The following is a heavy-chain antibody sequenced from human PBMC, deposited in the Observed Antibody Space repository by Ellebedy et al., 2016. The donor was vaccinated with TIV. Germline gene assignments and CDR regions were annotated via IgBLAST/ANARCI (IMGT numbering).Heavy chain of an antibody. Sequence: PGGSLRLSCAASGFTVSSIYMTWVRQDPAKGLEWVSVIHSGGSPGYADSGNGRFTISRDDSKNTLYLQMSSLRAEDTAVYYCARGVRGYWDFDYWGQGALVTVSS. V-gene: IGHV3-53*01. CDR1: GFTVSSIY. CDR2: IHSGGSP. D-gene: IGHD3-22*01. J-gene: IGHJ4*02. CDR3: ARGVRGYWDFDY.